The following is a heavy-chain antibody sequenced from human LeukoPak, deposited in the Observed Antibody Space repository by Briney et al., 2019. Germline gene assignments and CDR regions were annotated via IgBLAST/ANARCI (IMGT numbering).Heavy chain of an antibody. CDR3: ARDFRRSFDY. Sequence: GGSLRLSCAASGFTFSSYWMHWVRQAPGKGLVWVSRIYTDVSSTSYADSVKGRFTISRDNAKNTLYLQMNSLRAEDTAVYYCARDFRRSFDYWGQGTLVTVSS. J-gene: IGHJ4*02. CDR1: GFTFSSYW. CDR2: IYTDVSST. V-gene: IGHV3-74*01.